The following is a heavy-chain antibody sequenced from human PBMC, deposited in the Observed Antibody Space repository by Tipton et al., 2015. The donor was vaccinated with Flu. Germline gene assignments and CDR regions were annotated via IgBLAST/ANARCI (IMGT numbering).Heavy chain of an antibody. J-gene: IGHJ1*01. D-gene: IGHD1-26*01. CDR2: IYTTGST. CDR3: ARGRGKGGSHWTEYFQH. Sequence: TLSLTCTVSGGFITSGSYYWSWIRQSAGKGLEWIGRIYTTGSTNYNPSLRSRVTISGDTSKNQFSLQLNSVTAEDTAVYYCARGRGKGGSHWTEYFQHWGQGTLVTVSS. CDR1: GGFITSGSYY. V-gene: IGHV4-61*02.